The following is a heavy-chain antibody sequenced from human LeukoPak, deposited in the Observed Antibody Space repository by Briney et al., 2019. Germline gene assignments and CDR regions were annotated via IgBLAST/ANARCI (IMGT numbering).Heavy chain of an antibody. Sequence: GGSLRLSCAASGFTFSSYWMSWVRQAPGKGLEWVANIKQDGSEKYYVDSVKGRFTISRDNAKNSLNLQMNSLRAEDTAVYYCATPLRIFGVVSPPDYWGQETLVTVSS. CDR3: ATPLRIFGVVSPPDY. V-gene: IGHV3-7*01. CDR1: GFTFSSYW. J-gene: IGHJ4*02. CDR2: IKQDGSEK. D-gene: IGHD3-3*01.